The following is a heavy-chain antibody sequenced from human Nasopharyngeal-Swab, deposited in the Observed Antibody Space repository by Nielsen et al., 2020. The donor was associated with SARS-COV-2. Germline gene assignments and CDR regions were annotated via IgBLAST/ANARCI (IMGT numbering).Heavy chain of an antibody. D-gene: IGHD3-16*01. Sequence: GESLKISCAASGFTFSSYAMHWVRQAPGKGLEWVAVISYDGRNKYYADSVTGRFTISRDNSKNTLYLQMNSLRAEDTAVYYCAREGGNWFDPWGQGTLVTVSS. CDR2: ISYDGRNK. V-gene: IGHV3-30*04. CDR3: AREGGNWFDP. CDR1: GFTFSSYA. J-gene: IGHJ5*02.